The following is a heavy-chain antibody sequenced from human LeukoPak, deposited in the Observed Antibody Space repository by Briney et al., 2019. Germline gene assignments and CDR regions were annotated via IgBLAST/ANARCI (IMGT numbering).Heavy chain of an antibody. CDR3: AREAPPRSSSGIYFDY. Sequence: ASVKVSCKASGGTFSSYAISWVRQAPGQGLEWMGGIIPIFGTANYAQKFQGRVTITADESTSTAYMELSSLRSEDTAVYYCAREAPPRSSSGIYFDYWDQGTLVTVSS. D-gene: IGHD6-6*01. CDR2: IIPIFGTA. V-gene: IGHV1-69*13. J-gene: IGHJ4*02. CDR1: GGTFSSYA.